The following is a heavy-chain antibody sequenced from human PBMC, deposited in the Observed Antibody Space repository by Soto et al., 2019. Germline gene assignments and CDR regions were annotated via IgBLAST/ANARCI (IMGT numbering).Heavy chain of an antibody. D-gene: IGHD3-10*01. CDR1: GFTFSSYG. CDR3: ARPTSALLWFGELLY. CDR2: IWYDGSNK. V-gene: IGHV3-33*01. J-gene: IGHJ4*02. Sequence: ESGGGVVQPGRSLRLSCAASGFTFSSYGMHWVRQAPGKGLEWVAVIWYDGSNKYYADSVKGRFTISRDNSKNTLYLQMNSLRAEDTAVYYCARPTSALLWFGELLYWGQGTLVTVSS.